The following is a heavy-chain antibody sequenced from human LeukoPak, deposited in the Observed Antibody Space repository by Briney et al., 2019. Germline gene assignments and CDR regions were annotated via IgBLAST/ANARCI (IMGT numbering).Heavy chain of an antibody. CDR1: GYSISSGYS. CDR2: ISHSGST. V-gene: IGHV4-38-2*02. Sequence: SETLSLTCTVSGYSISSGYSWGWIRQPPGKGLEWIASISHSGSTYYNPSLKSRVTISVDTSLNQFSLKLGSVTAADTAVYFCARAENDWKYAYYYYYMDVWGKGTTVTVSS. J-gene: IGHJ6*03. CDR3: ARAENDWKYAYYYYYMDV. D-gene: IGHD1-7*01.